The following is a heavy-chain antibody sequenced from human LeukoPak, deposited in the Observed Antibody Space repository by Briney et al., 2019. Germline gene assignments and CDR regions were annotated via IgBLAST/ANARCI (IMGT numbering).Heavy chain of an antibody. CDR3: ARPTATPAGDYSYYYIHV. V-gene: IGHV4-4*09. D-gene: IGHD2-21*01. CDR2: IHSSGNT. Sequence: SETLSLTCTVSGGSTRGHYWHWIRRPPGRGLEWIGFIHSSGNTDYSPSLRSRVTLSVDTSKNQFSLKLTSVTAADTAVYYCARPTATPAGDYSYYYIHVWGKGATVTVSS. CDR1: GGSTRGHY. J-gene: IGHJ6*03.